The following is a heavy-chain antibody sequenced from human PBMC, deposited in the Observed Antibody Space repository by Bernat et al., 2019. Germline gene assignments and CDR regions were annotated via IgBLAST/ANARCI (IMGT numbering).Heavy chain of an antibody. CDR3: ARGRNSSGWYIGYYFDY. CDR2: IKQDGSEK. V-gene: IGHV3-7*01. J-gene: IGHJ4*02. D-gene: IGHD6-19*01. CDR1: GFTFSSYW. Sequence: EVQLVESGGGLVQPGGSLRLSCAASGFTFSSYWMSWVRQAPGKGLEWVANIKQDGSEKYYVDSVKGRFTISRDNAKNSLYLQMNSLRAEDTAVYYCARGRNSSGWYIGYYFDYWGQGTLVTVSS.